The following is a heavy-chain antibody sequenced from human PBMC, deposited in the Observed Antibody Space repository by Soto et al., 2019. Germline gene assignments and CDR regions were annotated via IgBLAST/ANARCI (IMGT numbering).Heavy chain of an antibody. CDR2: INHSGST. Sequence: SDTLSLTCAVYGGSLSVYYWSWIRQPPGRGLEWIGEINHSGSTNNNPSLKSRVTISVDTSKNLFSLKLSSVTAADTAVYYCARDYGGNPQFGYYYGMDVWGQGTTVT. D-gene: IGHD4-17*01. V-gene: IGHV4-34*01. J-gene: IGHJ6*02. CDR1: GGSLSVYY. CDR3: ARDYGGNPQFGYYYGMDV.